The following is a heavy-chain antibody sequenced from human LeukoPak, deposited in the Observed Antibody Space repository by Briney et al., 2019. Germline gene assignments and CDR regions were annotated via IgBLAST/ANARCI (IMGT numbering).Heavy chain of an antibody. CDR3: ASPIVPAAFPYYYYGMDV. J-gene: IGHJ6*02. Sequence: SVKVSCKASGGTFSSYAISWVRQAPGQGLEWMGGIIPIFGTANHAQKFQGRVTITADESTSTAYMELSSLRSEDTAVYYCASPIVPAAFPYYYYGMDVWGQGTTVTVSS. CDR2: IIPIFGTA. V-gene: IGHV1-69*13. CDR1: GGTFSSYA. D-gene: IGHD2-2*01.